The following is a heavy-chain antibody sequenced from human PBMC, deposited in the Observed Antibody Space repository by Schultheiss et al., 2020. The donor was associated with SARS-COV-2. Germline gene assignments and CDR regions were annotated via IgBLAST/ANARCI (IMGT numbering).Heavy chain of an antibody. CDR3: AKDRALAVRGEADY. V-gene: IGHV3-48*01. Sequence: GGSLRLSCAASGFNFAIYGMHWVRQAPGKEPQWVSYISSSGTTAYYADSVGGRFTISRDNSKNTLYLQMHSLRVEDTAVYYCAKDRALAVRGEADYWGHGTLVTVSS. CDR2: ISSSGTTA. J-gene: IGHJ4*01. D-gene: IGHD3-10*01. CDR1: GFNFAIYG.